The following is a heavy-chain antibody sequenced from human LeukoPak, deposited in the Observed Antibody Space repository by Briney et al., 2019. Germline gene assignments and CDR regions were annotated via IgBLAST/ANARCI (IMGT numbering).Heavy chain of an antibody. Sequence: SETLSLTCTVSGGSISSRSYYWGWIRQPPGKGLEWIGSIYYSGSTYHNPSLKSRVTISVDTSKNQFSLKLSSVTAADTAVYYCARKEQLVSGANDYWGQGTLVTVSS. J-gene: IGHJ4*02. CDR2: IYYSGST. D-gene: IGHD6-13*01. V-gene: IGHV4-39*01. CDR1: GGSISSRSYY. CDR3: ARKEQLVSGANDY.